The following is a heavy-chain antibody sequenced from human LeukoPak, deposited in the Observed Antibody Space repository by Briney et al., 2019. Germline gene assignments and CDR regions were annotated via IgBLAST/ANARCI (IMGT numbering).Heavy chain of an antibody. CDR2: IYDGGGT. Sequence: PGGSLRLSCAASGFSVSNNYMSWVRQAPGKGLEWVSGIYDGGGTYYAGSVKGRFTISRDNFKNTVYLQVYSLRAEDTAMYYCARAFQYGSGRHPYSLWGQGTVVTVSS. J-gene: IGHJ4*02. V-gene: IGHV3-66*01. D-gene: IGHD3-10*01. CDR1: GFSVSNNY. CDR3: ARAFQYGSGRHPYSL.